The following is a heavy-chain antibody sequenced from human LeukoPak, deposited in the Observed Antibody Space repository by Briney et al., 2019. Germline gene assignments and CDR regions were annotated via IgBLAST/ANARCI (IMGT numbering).Heavy chain of an antibody. J-gene: IGHJ5*02. CDR3: ARLDSILSPFDP. CDR1: GYSFATYW. D-gene: IGHD2-21*01. Sequence: GESLKISCTGSGYSFATYWIGWARQMPGKGLEWMGIIYPADSNTRYSPSFKGQVTISADKSNSTAYLQWSSLKASDTAMYFCARLDSILSPFDPWGQGTLVTVSS. CDR2: IYPADSNT. V-gene: IGHV5-51*01.